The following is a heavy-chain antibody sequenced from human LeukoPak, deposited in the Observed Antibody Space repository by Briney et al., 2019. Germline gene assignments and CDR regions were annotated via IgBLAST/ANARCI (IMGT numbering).Heavy chain of an antibody. Sequence: SETLSLTCTVSDGFITNYYWSWVRQPPGKGLEFIGYVHYSGSTSYNPSLKSRVTISVDTSKNQFSLKLSSVTAADTAVYYCARGIRSGNFYFDYWGQGTLVTVSS. CDR2: VHYSGST. D-gene: IGHD4-17*01. CDR1: DGFITNYY. J-gene: IGHJ4*02. V-gene: IGHV4-59*01. CDR3: ARGIRSGNFYFDY.